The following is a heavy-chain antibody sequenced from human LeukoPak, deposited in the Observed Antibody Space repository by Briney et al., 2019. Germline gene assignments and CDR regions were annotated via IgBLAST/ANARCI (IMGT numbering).Heavy chain of an antibody. D-gene: IGHD6-13*01. CDR3: AKDYIAAAAYYYYYMDV. CDR2: ISGSGGST. J-gene: IGHJ6*03. Sequence: XXAXXXGXXXVSAISGSGGSTYYADSVKGRFTISRDNSKNTLYLQMNSLRAEDTAVYYCAKDYIAAAAYYYYYMDVWGKGTTVTVSS. V-gene: IGHV3-23*01.